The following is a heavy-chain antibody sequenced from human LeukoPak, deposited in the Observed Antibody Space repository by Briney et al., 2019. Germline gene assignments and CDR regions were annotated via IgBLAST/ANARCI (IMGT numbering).Heavy chain of an antibody. Sequence: GGSLRLSCAASGITFNTYSMNWVRQAPGKGLEWVSSISSSSSYIYYADSVKGRFTISRDNAKNSLYLQMNSLRAEDTAVYYCAKRYCSGGSCSPIDYWGQGTLVTVSS. CDR1: GITFNTYS. CDR3: AKRYCSGGSCSPIDY. V-gene: IGHV3-21*01. J-gene: IGHJ4*02. D-gene: IGHD2-15*01. CDR2: ISSSSSYI.